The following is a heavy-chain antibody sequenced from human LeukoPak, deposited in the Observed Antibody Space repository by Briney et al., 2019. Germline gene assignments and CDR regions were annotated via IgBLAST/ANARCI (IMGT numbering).Heavy chain of an antibody. J-gene: IGHJ4*02. CDR3: AADELYSYGSDY. CDR2: IKQDGSEK. CDR1: GFTFSNYW. D-gene: IGHD5-18*01. Sequence: GGSLRLSCVASGFTFSNYWMTWVRQAPGKGLEWVANIKQDGSEKYYVDSVKGRFTISRDNAKNSLYLQMNSLRVEDMAVYYCAADELYSYGSDYWGQGTLVTVPS. V-gene: IGHV3-7*01.